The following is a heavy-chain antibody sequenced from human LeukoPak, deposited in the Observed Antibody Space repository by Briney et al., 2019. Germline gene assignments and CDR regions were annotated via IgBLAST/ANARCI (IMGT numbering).Heavy chain of an antibody. Sequence: GGSLRPSCAASGFTFSSYWMSWVRQAPGKGLEWVANIKQDGSEKYYVDSVKGRFTISRDNAKNSLYLQMNSLRAEDTAVYYCARDRGSSGWAIDAFDIWGQGTMVTVSS. CDR1: GFTFSSYW. CDR2: IKQDGSEK. V-gene: IGHV3-7*01. J-gene: IGHJ3*02. D-gene: IGHD6-19*01. CDR3: ARDRGSSGWAIDAFDI.